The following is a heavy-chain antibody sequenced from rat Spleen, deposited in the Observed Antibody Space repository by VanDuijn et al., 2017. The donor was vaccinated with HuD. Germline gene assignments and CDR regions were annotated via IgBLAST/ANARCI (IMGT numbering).Heavy chain of an antibody. Sequence: EVQLVVPDGGLVQPGRSLKVSCAASGFTFSDYYVAWVRQAPTKGLEWVATITSGGSNAYYPDYVKGRFTISRDNAKSTLYLQMDSLRSEDTATYYCAKNIYSSSYIYYFDYWGQGVMVTVSS. D-gene: IGHD1-2*01. V-gene: IGHV5-25*01. CDR3: AKNIYSSSYIYYFDY. CDR1: GFTFSDYY. J-gene: IGHJ2*01. CDR2: ITSGGSNA.